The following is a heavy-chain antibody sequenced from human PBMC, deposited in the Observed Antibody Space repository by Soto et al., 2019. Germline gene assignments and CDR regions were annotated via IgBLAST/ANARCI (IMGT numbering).Heavy chain of an antibody. V-gene: IGHV1-8*01. CDR1: GYTFTSYD. D-gene: IGHD2-2*01. CDR2: MNPNSGNT. CDR3: ARVEKRLDYSTTPFDY. J-gene: IGHJ4*02. Sequence: GASVKVSCKASGYTFTSYDINWVRQATGQGLEWMGWMNPNSGNTGYAQKFQGRVTMTRNTSISTAYMEMKRLRFDDTAVYFCARVEKRLDYSTTPFDYWGQGTLVTVSS.